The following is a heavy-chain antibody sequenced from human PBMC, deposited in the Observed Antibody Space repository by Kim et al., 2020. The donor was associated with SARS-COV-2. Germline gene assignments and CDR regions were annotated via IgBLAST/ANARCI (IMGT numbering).Heavy chain of an antibody. CDR2: IIPIFGTA. V-gene: IGHV1-69*13. CDR3: AREVGAPYYFDY. J-gene: IGHJ4*02. D-gene: IGHD1-26*01. Sequence: SVKVSCKASGGTFSSYAISWVRQAPGQGLEWMGGIIPIFGTANYAQKFQGRVTITADESTSTAYMELSSLRSEDTAVYYCAREVGAPYYFDYWGQGTLVTVSS. CDR1: GGTFSSYA.